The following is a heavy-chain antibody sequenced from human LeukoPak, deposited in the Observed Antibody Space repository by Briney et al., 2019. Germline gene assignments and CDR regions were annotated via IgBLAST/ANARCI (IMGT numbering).Heavy chain of an antibody. Sequence: GSLRLSCAASGFSLSSYWMHWVRQAPGKGLEWVANIRQDGSAKYYVDSVKGRFTISRDNAQNLVYLQMNNLRAEDTALNYCARAQVTVPGGDFWGQGTLVTVSS. V-gene: IGHV3-7*01. D-gene: IGHD6-19*01. CDR3: ARAQVTVPGGDF. CDR1: GFSLSSYW. CDR2: IRQDGSAK. J-gene: IGHJ4*02.